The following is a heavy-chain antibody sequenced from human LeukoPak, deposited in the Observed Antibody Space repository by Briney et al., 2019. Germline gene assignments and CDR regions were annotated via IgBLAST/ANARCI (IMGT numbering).Heavy chain of an antibody. CDR2: ISTNGDGT. CDR3: ARWGSTSCYDY. Sequence: GGSLRLSCAASRFTFRTYALHWVRQAPGKGLEYVSAISTNGDGTYYADSVKGRFTISRDNSKNTLFLQMGSLRADDMAVYYCARWGSTSCYDYWGQGTLVTVSS. J-gene: IGHJ4*02. V-gene: IGHV3-64*02. D-gene: IGHD2-2*01. CDR1: RFTFRTYA.